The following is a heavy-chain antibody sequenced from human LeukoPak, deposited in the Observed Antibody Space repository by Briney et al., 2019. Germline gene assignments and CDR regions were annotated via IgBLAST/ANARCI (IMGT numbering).Heavy chain of an antibody. V-gene: IGHV1-69*04. CDR2: IIPILAIT. CDR1: GGTFSSYA. CDR3: ARHYGGNSVTAGFQY. D-gene: IGHD4-23*01. J-gene: IGHJ1*01. Sequence: GASVKVSRKASGGTFSSYAISWVRQASGHGLEWIGRIIPILAITHYAQRFEGRVTITADESATTVYMELSSVTSEDTALYFCARHYGGNSVTAGFQYWGQGTLVTVSS.